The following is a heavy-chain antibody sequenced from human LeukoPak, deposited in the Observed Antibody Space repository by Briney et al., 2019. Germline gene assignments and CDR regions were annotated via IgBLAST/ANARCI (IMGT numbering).Heavy chain of an antibody. CDR1: GFTFSSSW. D-gene: IGHD3-10*01. Sequence: PGGSLRLSCVASGFTFSSSWMSWVRQGPGKGPEWVANMNQDGSRKYYVDSVKGRFTISRDNAKNFLFLQMNGLRDEDTAVYYCTRDSQGSGTYSTDHWGQGTPVTVSS. CDR3: TRDSQGSGTYSTDH. CDR2: MNQDGSRK. V-gene: IGHV3-7*01. J-gene: IGHJ4*02.